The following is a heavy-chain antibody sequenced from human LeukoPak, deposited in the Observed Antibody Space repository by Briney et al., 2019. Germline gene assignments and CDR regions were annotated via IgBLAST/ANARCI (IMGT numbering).Heavy chain of an antibody. Sequence: GGSLRLSCAASGFTVSGHYMSWVRQAPGKGLEWVSVIYSVGTTYYADSVKGRFTISIDNSKNTFSLQMNSLRAEDTAVYYCAREGRGGWTPLWGQGTLVTVSS. D-gene: IGHD3-16*01. V-gene: IGHV3-66*02. CDR2: IYSVGTT. J-gene: IGHJ4*02. CDR3: AREGRGGWTPL. CDR1: GFTVSGHY.